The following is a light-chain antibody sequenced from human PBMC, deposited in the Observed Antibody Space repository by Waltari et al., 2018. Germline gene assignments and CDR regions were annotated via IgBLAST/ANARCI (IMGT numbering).Light chain of an antibody. Sequence: QSVLTQPPSTSGAPGQRVTIPCTGSSSNIGAGYYVSWYQQFPGTAPKLLIYENNKRPSGVSDRFSGSKSGTSASLTITGLQSEDEADYYCSAWDSSLNFQLFGGGTRLTVL. CDR3: SAWDSSLNFQL. V-gene: IGLV1-40*01. CDR2: ENN. J-gene: IGLJ2*01. CDR1: SSNIGAGYY.